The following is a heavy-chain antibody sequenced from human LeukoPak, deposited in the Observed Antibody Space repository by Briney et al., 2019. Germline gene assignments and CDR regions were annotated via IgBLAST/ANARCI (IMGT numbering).Heavy chain of an antibody. CDR3: ARRGTNWGRFDY. D-gene: IGHD7-27*01. V-gene: IGHV3-74*01. CDR2: IKSDGSST. J-gene: IGHJ4*02. CDR1: GFTFSNYW. Sequence: PGGSLRLSCAASGFTFSNYWMHWVRQAPGKGPVWVSRIKSDGSSTRFADSVQGRFTISRDNGKNTVYLQMNSLRAEDTAVYYCARRGTNWGRFDYWGQGSLVTVSS.